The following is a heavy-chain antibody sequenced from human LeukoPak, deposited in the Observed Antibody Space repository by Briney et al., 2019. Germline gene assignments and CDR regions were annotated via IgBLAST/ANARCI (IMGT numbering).Heavy chain of an antibody. D-gene: IGHD2-15*01. CDR2: ISAYNGNT. V-gene: IGHV1-18*01. CDR3: ARGDGGGSPYNWFDP. J-gene: IGHJ5*02. CDR1: GYTFTNYG. Sequence: GASVKVSCKASGYTFTNYGISWVRQAPGQGLEWMGRISAYNGNTNYAQKLQGRVTMTTDTSTSTAYMELRSLRSDDTAVYYCARGDGGGSPYNWFDPWGQGTLVTVSS.